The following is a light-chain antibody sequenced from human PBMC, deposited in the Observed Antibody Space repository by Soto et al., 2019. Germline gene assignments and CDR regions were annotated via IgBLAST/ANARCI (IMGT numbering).Light chain of an antibody. CDR3: CSYAGSSSDV. J-gene: IGLJ1*01. CDR2: EVS. V-gene: IGLV2-23*02. Sequence: QSALTQPASVSGSPGQSITISCTGTSSDVGNYNLVSWYQHHPGKAPKLMIYEVSKRPSGVSNRFSASKSGDTASLTISGLQAEDEADYYCCSYAGSSSDVFGTGTKLTVL. CDR1: SSDVGNYNL.